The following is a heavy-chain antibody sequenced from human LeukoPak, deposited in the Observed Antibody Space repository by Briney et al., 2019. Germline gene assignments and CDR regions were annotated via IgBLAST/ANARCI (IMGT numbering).Heavy chain of an antibody. V-gene: IGHV4-39*07. CDR2: IHYSGSA. Sequence: SETLSLTCTVSGGSINSANYYWGWIRQPPGKGLEWIGSIHYSGSAYYSSSLKSRVTILVDTSKNQFSLKLSSVTAADTAVYYCARDSVGGTGHDAFDIWGQGTMATVSS. D-gene: IGHD1-26*01. CDR1: GGSINSANYY. CDR3: ARDSVGGTGHDAFDI. J-gene: IGHJ3*02.